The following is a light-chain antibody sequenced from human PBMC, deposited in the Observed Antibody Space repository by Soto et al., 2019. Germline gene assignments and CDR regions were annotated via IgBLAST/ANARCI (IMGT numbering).Light chain of an antibody. CDR3: QQRSHWPT. V-gene: IGKV3D-20*02. CDR2: GAS. J-gene: IGKJ1*01. CDR1: QSVSSSY. Sequence: EIVLTQSPGTLSLSPGERATLSCRASQSVSSSYLAWYQQKPGQAPRLLIYGASSRATGIPDRFSGSGSGTDFTLTISRLEPEDFAVYYWQQRSHWPTFGQGTKVDIK.